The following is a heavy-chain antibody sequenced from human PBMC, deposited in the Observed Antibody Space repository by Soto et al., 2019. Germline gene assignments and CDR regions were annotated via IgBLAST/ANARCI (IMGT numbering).Heavy chain of an antibody. Sequence: SETLSLTCTVSGGSISSYYWSWIRQPPGKGLEWIGYIYYSGSTNYNPSLKSRVTISVDTSKNQFSLKLSSVTAADTAVYYCGRDIMGSTNYYYGMDVWGQGTTVTVSS. V-gene: IGHV4-59*01. CDR1: GGSISSYY. CDR2: IYYSGST. J-gene: IGHJ6*02. CDR3: GRDIMGSTNYYYGMDV. D-gene: IGHD2-2*01.